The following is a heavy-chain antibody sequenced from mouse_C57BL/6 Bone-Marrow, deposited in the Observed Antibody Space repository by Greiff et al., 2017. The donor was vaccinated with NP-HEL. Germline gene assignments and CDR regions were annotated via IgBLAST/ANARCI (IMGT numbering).Heavy chain of an antibody. V-gene: IGHV7-1*01. CDR3: ARDAKHYGSSPYWYFDV. J-gene: IGHJ1*03. D-gene: IGHD1-1*01. CDR1: GFTFSDFY. Sequence: EVKVVESGGGLVQSGRSLRLSCATSGFTFSDFYMEWVRQAPGKGLEWIAASRNKANDYTTEYSASVKGRFIVSRDTSQSILYLQMNALRAEDTAIYYCARDAKHYGSSPYWYFDVWGTGTTVTVSS. CDR2: SRNKANDYTT.